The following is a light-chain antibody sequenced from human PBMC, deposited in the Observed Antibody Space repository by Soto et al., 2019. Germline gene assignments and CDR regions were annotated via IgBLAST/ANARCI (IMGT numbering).Light chain of an antibody. CDR2: WAS. V-gene: IGKV4-1*01. Sequence: DIVMTQSPDSPAVSLGERATINCKSSQSVLYSSNNKNYLAWYQQKPGQPPKLLIYWASTRESGVPDRFSGSGSGTDFTLTISGLQAEDVAVYYCQHYYSTPPTFGQGTKVEIK. CDR1: QSVLYSSNNKNY. J-gene: IGKJ1*01. CDR3: QHYYSTPPT.